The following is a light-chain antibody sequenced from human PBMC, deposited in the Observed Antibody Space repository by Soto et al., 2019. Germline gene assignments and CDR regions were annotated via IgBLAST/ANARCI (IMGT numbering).Light chain of an antibody. V-gene: IGLV2-8*01. J-gene: IGLJ1*01. CDR2: EVG. CDR3: SSYAGFNTYL. CDR1: PSDVGGYIS. Sequence: QSVLTQPPSASGSPGQSVTISCTGTPSDVGGYISVSWYQKHPGKAPKLLIYEVGRRPSGVPDRFSGYKSGSTAFLIVSGLQAEDEAEYYCSSYAGFNTYLFGTGTKVTVL.